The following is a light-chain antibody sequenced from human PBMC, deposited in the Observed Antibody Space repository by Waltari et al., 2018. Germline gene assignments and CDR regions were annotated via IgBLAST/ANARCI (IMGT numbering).Light chain of an antibody. J-gene: IGLJ1*01. Sequence: QSALTQPASVSGSPGQSITISCTGTSSDVGCYNYVSWYQQHPGKAPKLIIYDVSKRPSGVSNRFSGSKSGNTASLTISGLQAEDEADYYCSSYTSSSTLGVFGTGTKVTVL. V-gene: IGLV2-14*01. CDR2: DVS. CDR1: SSDVGCYNY. CDR3: SSYTSSSTLGV.